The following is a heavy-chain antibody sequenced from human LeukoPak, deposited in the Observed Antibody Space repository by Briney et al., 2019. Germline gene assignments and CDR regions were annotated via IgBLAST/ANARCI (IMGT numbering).Heavy chain of an antibody. J-gene: IGHJ4*02. V-gene: IGHV1-18*01. CDR2: ISAYNGNT. D-gene: IGHD6-13*01. CDR1: VYTFTSYG. Sequence: GASVNVSCKASVYTFTSYGISWVRQAPGQGLEWMGWISAYNGNTNYAQKLQGRVTMTTDTSTSTAYMELRSLRSDDTAVYYCARRGPYDSSWYSEDFDYWGRGTLVTVSS. CDR3: ARRGPYDSSWYSEDFDY.